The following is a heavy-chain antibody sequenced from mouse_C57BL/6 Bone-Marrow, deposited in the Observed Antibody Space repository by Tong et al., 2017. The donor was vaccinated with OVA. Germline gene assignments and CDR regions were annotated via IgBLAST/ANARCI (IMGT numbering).Heavy chain of an antibody. D-gene: IGHD2-10*01. V-gene: IGHV2-9*02. CDR3: ASLLHWFAY. CDR1: GFSLSRYS. Sequence: VQLQESGPGLVAPSQSLSITCTVSGFSLSRYSVHWVRQPPGKGLEWLGVIWAGGSTNYNSALMSRLSISKDNSKSQVFLKMNSLQTDDTAMYYCASLLHWFAYWGQGTLVTVSA. CDR2: IWAGGST. J-gene: IGHJ3*01.